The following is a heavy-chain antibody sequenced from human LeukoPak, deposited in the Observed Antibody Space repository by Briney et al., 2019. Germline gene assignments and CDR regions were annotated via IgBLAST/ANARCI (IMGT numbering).Heavy chain of an antibody. D-gene: IGHD3-3*01. CDR2: INHSGST. V-gene: IGHV4-4*02. CDR1: GGSISSSNW. CDR3: AREVDYDFWSGYYYPSNQGKKHYYYYYMDV. Sequence: SETLSLTCAVSGGSISSSNWWSWVRQPPGKGLEWIGEINHSGSTNYNPSLKSRVTISVDTSKNQFSLKLSSVTAADTAVYYCAREVDYDFWSGYYYPSNQGKKHYYYYYMDVWGKGITVTVSS. J-gene: IGHJ6*03.